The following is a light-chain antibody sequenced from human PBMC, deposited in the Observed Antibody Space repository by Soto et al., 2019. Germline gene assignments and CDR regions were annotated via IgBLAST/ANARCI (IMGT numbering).Light chain of an antibody. CDR1: QSVSSY. CDR2: DAS. Sequence: IVLTQSPATLSLSPGERATLSCRASQSVSSYLAWYQHKPGQAPRLLIYDASNRATGIPARFSGSGSGTDFTLTISSLEPEDFALYYCQQRSNWPSFGQGTPLEIK. CDR3: QQRSNWPS. J-gene: IGKJ5*01. V-gene: IGKV3-11*01.